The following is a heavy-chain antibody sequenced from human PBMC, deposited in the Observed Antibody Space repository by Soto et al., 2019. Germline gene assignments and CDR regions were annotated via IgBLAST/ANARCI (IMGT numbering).Heavy chain of an antibody. V-gene: IGHV3-33*01. CDR3: ARDRDYYDYVWGSYRFDY. CDR1: GFTFSSYG. CDR2: IWYDGSNK. J-gene: IGHJ4*02. D-gene: IGHD3-16*02. Sequence: QVQLVESGGGVVQPGRSLRLSCAASGFTFSSYGMHWVRQAPGKGLEWVAVIWYDGSNKYYADSVKGRFTISRDNSKNTLYLQMNSLRAEDTAVYYCARDRDYYDYVWGSYRFDYWGQGTLVTVSS.